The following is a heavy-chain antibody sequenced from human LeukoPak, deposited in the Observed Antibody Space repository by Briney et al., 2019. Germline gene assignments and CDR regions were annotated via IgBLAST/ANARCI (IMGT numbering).Heavy chain of an antibody. CDR1: GFTFSSFG. CDR2: ISGSGEST. J-gene: IGHJ5*02. D-gene: IGHD3-10*01. CDR3: AKDRDQYNESYFGFDP. Sequence: GGTLTLSCAASGFTFSSFGMSWVRQAPGKGLEWVSSISGSGESTYYVASAKGRFTISRDSSKNTLYLQMSSLRVEDTAVYHCAKDRDQYNESYFGFDPWGQGTLVTVSS. V-gene: IGHV3-23*01.